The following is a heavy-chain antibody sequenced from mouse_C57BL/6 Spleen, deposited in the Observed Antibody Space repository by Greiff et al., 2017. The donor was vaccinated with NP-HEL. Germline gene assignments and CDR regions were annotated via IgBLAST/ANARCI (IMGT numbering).Heavy chain of an antibody. CDR1: GYTFTSYW. CDR2: IYPSDSET. V-gene: IGHV1-61*01. CDR3: ARNRGYNAMDY. J-gene: IGHJ4*01. Sequence: VQLQQPGAELVRPGSSVKLSCKASGYTFTSYWMDWVKQRPGQGLEWIGNIYPSDSETHYNQKFKDKATLTVDKSSSTAYMQLSSLTSEDSAVYYCARNRGYNAMDYWGQGTSVTVSS.